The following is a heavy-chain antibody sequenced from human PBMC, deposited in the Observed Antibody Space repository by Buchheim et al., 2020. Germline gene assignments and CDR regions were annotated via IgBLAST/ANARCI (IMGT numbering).Heavy chain of an antibody. Sequence: EVQLVESGGGSVQPGGSLRLSCAASGFTFSSYSMNWVRQAPGRGLEWLSYIPSSGGAIYYADFVKGRFTISSDSAKNSLYLQMNSLTAEDTAVYYCARRGGPVIASAGSNWYFDLWGRGTL. CDR1: GFTFSSYS. CDR2: IPSSGGAI. D-gene: IGHD6-13*01. CDR3: ARRGGPVIASAGSNWYFDL. V-gene: IGHV3-48*01. J-gene: IGHJ2*01.